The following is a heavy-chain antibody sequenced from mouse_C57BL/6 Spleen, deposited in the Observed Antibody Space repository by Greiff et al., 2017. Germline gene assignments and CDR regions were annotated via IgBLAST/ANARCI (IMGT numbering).Heavy chain of an antibody. CDR3: ARHYFYAMDY. Sequence: VQLQQPGAELVRPGSSVKLSCKASGYTFTSYWMHWVKQRPIQGLEWIGNIDPSDSETNYNQKFKDKATMTVDKSSSTAYMQLSSLTSEDSAVYYCARHYFYAMDYWGQGTSVTVSS. CDR1: GYTFTSYW. D-gene: IGHD1-2*01. J-gene: IGHJ4*01. V-gene: IGHV1-52*01. CDR2: IDPSDSET.